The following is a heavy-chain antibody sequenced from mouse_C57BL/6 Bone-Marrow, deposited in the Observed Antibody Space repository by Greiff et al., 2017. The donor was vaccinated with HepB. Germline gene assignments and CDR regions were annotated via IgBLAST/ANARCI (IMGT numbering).Heavy chain of an antibody. CDR3: ARDIRLTGTYYYAMDY. CDR2: TFYSGIT. Sequence: EVKVVESGPSLVRPSQTLSLTCTVTGFSINSDCYWIWIRQFPGNKLEYIGYTFYSGITYYNPSLESRTYITRDTSKNQFSLKLSSVTTEDTATYYCARDIRLTGTYYYAMDYWGQGTSVTVSS. CDR1: GFSINSDCY. V-gene: IGHV3-3*01. J-gene: IGHJ4*01. D-gene: IGHD4-1*01.